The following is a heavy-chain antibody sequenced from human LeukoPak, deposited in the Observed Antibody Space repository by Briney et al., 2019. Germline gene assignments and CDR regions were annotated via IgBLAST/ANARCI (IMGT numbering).Heavy chain of an antibody. CDR3: ATATGTSSLYYFDY. CDR2: IYYSGST. D-gene: IGHD1-1*01. Sequence: SETLSLTCTDSGGSISSYYWSWIRQPPGKGLEWIGYIYYSGSTNYNPSLKSRVTISVDTSKNQFSLKLSSVTAADTAVYYCATATGTSSLYYFDYWGQGTLVTVSS. V-gene: IGHV4-59*01. J-gene: IGHJ4*02. CDR1: GGSISSYY.